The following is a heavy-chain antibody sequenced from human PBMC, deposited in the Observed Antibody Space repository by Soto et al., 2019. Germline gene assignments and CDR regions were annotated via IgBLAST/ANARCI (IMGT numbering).Heavy chain of an antibody. D-gene: IGHD2-2*03. V-gene: IGHV1-69*13. J-gene: IGHJ6*02. CDR1: GGTFSSYA. Sequence: SVKISCKASGGTFSSYAISWVRQAPGQGLEWMGGIIPIFGTANYAQKFQGRVTITADESTSTAYMELSSLRSEDTAVYYCARDGGYCSSTSCPTEYYYYYGMDVWGQGTTVTVSS. CDR2: IIPIFGTA. CDR3: ARDGGYCSSTSCPTEYYYYYGMDV.